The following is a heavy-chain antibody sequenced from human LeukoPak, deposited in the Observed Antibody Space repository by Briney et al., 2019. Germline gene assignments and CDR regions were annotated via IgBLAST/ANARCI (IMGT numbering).Heavy chain of an antibody. CDR3: ARTYCSGGSCYDRGWFDP. CDR2: IIPILGTA. Sequence: SVKVSCKASGYTFTGYYMHWVRQAPGQGLEWMGGIIPILGTANYAQKFQGRVTITADESTSTAYMELSSLRSEDTAVYYCARTYCSGGSCYDRGWFDPWGQGTLVTVSS. D-gene: IGHD2-15*01. CDR1: GYTFTGYY. J-gene: IGHJ5*02. V-gene: IGHV1-69*13.